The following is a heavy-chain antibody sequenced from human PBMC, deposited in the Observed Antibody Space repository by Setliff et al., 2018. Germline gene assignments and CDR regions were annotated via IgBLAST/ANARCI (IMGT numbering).Heavy chain of an antibody. CDR1: GGTFSGYA. Sequence: SVKVSCKASGGTFSGYAIDWVRQAPGQGLEWMGGIIPMFGTTNYAQRFRGRVTITADESTTTAYLELSSLRSEDTAVYYCARVRDCSGGICHRGFHHYMDVWGKGTTVTVSS. V-gene: IGHV1-69*13. CDR3: ARVRDCSGGICHRGFHHYMDV. CDR2: IIPMFGTT. J-gene: IGHJ6*03. D-gene: IGHD2-15*01.